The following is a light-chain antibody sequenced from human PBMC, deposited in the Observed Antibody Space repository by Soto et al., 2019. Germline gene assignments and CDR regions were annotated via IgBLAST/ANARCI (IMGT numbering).Light chain of an antibody. V-gene: IGKV1-39*01. CDR1: QTISSY. CDR3: HQSYTTPQT. CDR2: AAS. J-gene: IGKJ1*01. Sequence: DVQITQSPSSQYASVGDRVTITCRASQTISSYLNWYQHKTVEAPKLLIYAASSLQSGVPSRFSGWGSGTDFTLTIRSLQPEDFATYYWHQSYTTPQTFGQGTK.